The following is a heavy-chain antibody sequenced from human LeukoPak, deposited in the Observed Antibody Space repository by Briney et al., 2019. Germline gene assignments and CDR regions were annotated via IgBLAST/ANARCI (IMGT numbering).Heavy chain of an antibody. J-gene: IGHJ4*02. CDR3: VLLSLTPG. V-gene: IGHV3-48*04. Sequence: GGSLRLSCAASGFTFSSYWMSWVRQAPGKGLEWVSYISGSSSTIYYADSVKGRFTISRDNAKNTLYLQMNSLRPEDTAVYYCVLLSLTPGWGQGTLVTVSS. CDR2: ISGSSSTI. CDR1: GFTFSSYW. D-gene: IGHD3-10*01.